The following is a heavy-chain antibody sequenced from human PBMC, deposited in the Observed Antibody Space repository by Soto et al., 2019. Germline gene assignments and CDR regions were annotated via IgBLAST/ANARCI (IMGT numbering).Heavy chain of an antibody. J-gene: IGHJ4*02. CDR1: GGSISSSSYY. Sequence: SETLSLTCTVSGGSISSSSYYWGWIRQPPGKGLEWIGSIYYSGSTYYNPSLKSRVTISVDTSKTQFSLKLSSVTAADTAVYYCARTKYVDIVATIFAPRPLFDYWGQGTLVTVSS. CDR3: ARTKYVDIVATIFAPRPLFDY. V-gene: IGHV4-39*01. D-gene: IGHD5-12*01. CDR2: IYYSGST.